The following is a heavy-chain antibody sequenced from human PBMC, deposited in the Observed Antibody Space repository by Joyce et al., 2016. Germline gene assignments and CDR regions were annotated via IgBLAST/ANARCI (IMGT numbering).Heavy chain of an antibody. CDR2: INGGSTTI. D-gene: IGHD5/OR15-5a*01. V-gene: IGHV3-48*01. J-gene: IGHJ4*02. CDR1: GFTFSTYS. CDR3: ARDSVFSFDY. Sequence: DVQLVESGGGLVQPGGSLRLSCAASGFTFSTYSLNWVHQAPGKGLEWGSYINGGSTTISYADSVKGRFTISRDNAKNSLYLHMNSLRADDTAVYYCARDSVFSFDYWGQGMLVTVSS.